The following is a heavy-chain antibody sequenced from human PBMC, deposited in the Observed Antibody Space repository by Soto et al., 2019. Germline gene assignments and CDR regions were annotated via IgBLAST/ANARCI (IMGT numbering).Heavy chain of an antibody. CDR1: GFTFSSYG. D-gene: IGHD5-18*01. V-gene: IGHV3-30*18. CDR2: ISYDGSNK. CDR3: AKDGYSYSPNWFDP. Sequence: QVQLVESGGGVVQPGRSLRLSCAASGFTFSSYGMHWVRQAPGKGLEWVAVISYDGSNKYYADSVKGRFTISRDNSKNTLYLQMNSLRAEDTAVYYCAKDGYSYSPNWFDPWGQGTLVTVSS. J-gene: IGHJ5*02.